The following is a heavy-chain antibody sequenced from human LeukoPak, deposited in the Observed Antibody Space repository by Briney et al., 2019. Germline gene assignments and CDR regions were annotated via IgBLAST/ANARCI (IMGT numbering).Heavy chain of an antibody. CDR3: AREEHDPPLDY. V-gene: IGHV3-7*01. Sequence: PGGSLRLSCAASGFTFSSYWMSWVRQAPGKGLEWVANIKQDGSEKYYVDSVKGRFTISRDNAKNSLYLQMNSLRAEDTAGYYWAREEHDPPLDYWGQGPLVTVSS. D-gene: IGHD1-26*01. CDR2: IKQDGSEK. J-gene: IGHJ4*02. CDR1: GFTFSSYW.